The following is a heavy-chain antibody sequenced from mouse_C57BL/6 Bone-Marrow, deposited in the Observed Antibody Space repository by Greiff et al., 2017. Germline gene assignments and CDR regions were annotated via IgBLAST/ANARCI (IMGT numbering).Heavy chain of an antibody. Sequence: EVKVVESGGDLVKPGGSLKLSCAASGFTFSSYGMSWVRQTPDKRLEWVATISSGGSYTYYPDSVKGRFTISRDNAKNTLYLQMSSLKSEDTAMYYCARPYYAMDYWGQGTSATVSS. J-gene: IGHJ4*01. CDR3: ARPYYAMDY. CDR1: GFTFSSYG. CDR2: ISSGGSYT. V-gene: IGHV5-6*01.